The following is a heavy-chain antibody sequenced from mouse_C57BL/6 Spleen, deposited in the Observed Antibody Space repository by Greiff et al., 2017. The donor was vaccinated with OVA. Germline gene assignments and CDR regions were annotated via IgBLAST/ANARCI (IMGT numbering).Heavy chain of an antibody. D-gene: IGHD1-1*01. CDR3: KGGSSYDWYFDV. CDR2: IDPETGGT. J-gene: IGHJ1*03. CDR1: GYTFTDYE. Sequence: QVQLQQSGAELVRPGASVTLSCKASGYTFTDYEMHWVKQTPVHGLEWIGAIDPETGGTAYNQKFKGKAILTADKSSSTAYMELRSLTSEDSAVYYCKGGSSYDWYFDVWGTGTTVTVSS. V-gene: IGHV1-15*01.